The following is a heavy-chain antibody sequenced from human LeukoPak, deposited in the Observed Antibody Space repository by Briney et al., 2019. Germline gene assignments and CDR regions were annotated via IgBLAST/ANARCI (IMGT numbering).Heavy chain of an antibody. V-gene: IGHV1-8*01. CDR1: GYTFTSYD. CDR2: MNPNSGNT. J-gene: IGHJ4*02. Sequence: ASVKVSCKASGYTFTSYDINWVRQATGQGLEWMGWMNPNSGNTGYAQKFQGRVTMTRNTSISTAYMELSSLRSGDTAVYYCARGAPYSSGWGSFSWGQGTLVTVSS. D-gene: IGHD6-19*01. CDR3: ARGAPYSSGWGSFS.